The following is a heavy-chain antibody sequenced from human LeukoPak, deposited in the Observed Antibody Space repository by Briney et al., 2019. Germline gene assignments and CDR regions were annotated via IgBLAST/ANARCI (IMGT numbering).Heavy chain of an antibody. CDR1: GFTSSSYG. J-gene: IGHJ3*02. CDR3: AEALGVVVTATPDAFDI. V-gene: IGHV3-30*03. Sequence: PGGSLRLSCAASGFTSSSYGMHWVRQAPGKGLEWVALISYDGSNKYYADSVKGRFTISRDNSKNTLYLQMNSLRAEDTAVYYCAEALGVVVTATPDAFDIWGQGTMVTVSS. D-gene: IGHD2-21*02. CDR2: ISYDGSNK.